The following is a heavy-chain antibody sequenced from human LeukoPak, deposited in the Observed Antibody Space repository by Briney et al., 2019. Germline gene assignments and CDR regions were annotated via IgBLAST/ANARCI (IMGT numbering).Heavy chain of an antibody. CDR1: GYTFTGYY. Sequence: GASVKVSCKASGYTFTGYYIHWVRQAPGQGFEWMGWINPNSGGTNYAQKFQGRVTMTRDTSIRTAYMELSRLTSDDTAVYYCATDDSSGFYLGAVNYWGQGTRVTVSS. CDR3: ATDDSSGFYLGAVNY. J-gene: IGHJ4*02. V-gene: IGHV1-2*02. CDR2: INPNSGGT. D-gene: IGHD3-22*01.